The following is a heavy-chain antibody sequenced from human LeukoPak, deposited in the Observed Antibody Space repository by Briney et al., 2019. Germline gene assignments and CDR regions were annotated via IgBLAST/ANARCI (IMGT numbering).Heavy chain of an antibody. J-gene: IGHJ4*02. CDR3: VRRDFDY. CDR1: GYTSTNYW. CDR2: IYPDDSDT. V-gene: IGHV5-51*01. Sequence: GESLNISCKGSGYTSTNYWMGWVRQMPGKGLEYMGIIYPDDSDTRYSPSFQGQVTISADKSINTAYLQWNSLKASDTAMYYCVRRDFDYWGQGTLVTVPS.